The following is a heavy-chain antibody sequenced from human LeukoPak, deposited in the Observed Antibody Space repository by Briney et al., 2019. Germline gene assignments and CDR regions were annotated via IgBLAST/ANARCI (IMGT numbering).Heavy chain of an antibody. CDR2: IFYSGST. V-gene: IGHV4-39*01. CDR1: GGSLSRSSYY. Sequence: SETLSLTCSVSGGSLSRSSYYWGWIRQPPGKGLEWIGSIFYSGSTVYNPSLKSRVTISVDTSKNQFSLKLTSVTAADTAMYYCAGGPSSGSGTSYFDSWGQGILVTVSS. CDR3: AGGPSSGSGTSYFDS. J-gene: IGHJ4*02. D-gene: IGHD3-10*01.